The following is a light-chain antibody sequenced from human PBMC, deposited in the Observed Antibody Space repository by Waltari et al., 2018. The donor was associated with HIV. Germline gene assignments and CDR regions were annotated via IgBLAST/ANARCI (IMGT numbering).Light chain of an antibody. CDR1: QSVIRN. CDR3: QQYNNWPPYT. CDR2: GAS. V-gene: IGKV3-15*01. Sequence: EIVLTQSPATLPVSTGEREPLSCRASQSVIRNLAWYQQRPGQAPKPLIYGASTTATGIPARFSGSGSGTEFTLTINSLQSEDFAVYYCQQYNNWPPYTFGQGTKLEIK. J-gene: IGKJ2*01.